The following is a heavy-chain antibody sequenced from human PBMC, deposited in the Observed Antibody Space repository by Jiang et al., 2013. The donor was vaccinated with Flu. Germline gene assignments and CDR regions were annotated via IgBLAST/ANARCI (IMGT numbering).Heavy chain of an antibody. D-gene: IGHD3-3*01. V-gene: IGHV4-59*01. Sequence: GPGLVKPSETLSLTCTVSGGSISSYYWSWIRQPPGKGLEWIGYIYYSGSTNYNPSLKSRVTISVDTSKNQFSLKLSSVTAADTAVYYCARIGVRGVFDYDFWSGYYPPYGMDVWGQGTTVTVSS. J-gene: IGHJ6*02. CDR1: GGSISSYY. CDR3: ARIGVRGVFDYDFWSGYYPPYGMDV. CDR2: IYYSGST.